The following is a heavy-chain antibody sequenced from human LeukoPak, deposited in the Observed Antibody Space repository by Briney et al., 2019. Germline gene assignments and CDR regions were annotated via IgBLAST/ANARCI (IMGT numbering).Heavy chain of an antibody. D-gene: IGHD4-11*01. CDR1: GYTFNDNY. Sequence: GASVTVSCKPSGYTFNDNYIHWLRQAPGQGLEWMGWIDANNGDTKSAQKFQGRVTMSRDTSISTAYMDLSSLSPDDAAVYYCARDPSSVTLYFFDYWGQGTLVTVSS. J-gene: IGHJ4*02. CDR2: IDANNGDT. V-gene: IGHV1-2*02. CDR3: ARDPSSVTLYFFDY.